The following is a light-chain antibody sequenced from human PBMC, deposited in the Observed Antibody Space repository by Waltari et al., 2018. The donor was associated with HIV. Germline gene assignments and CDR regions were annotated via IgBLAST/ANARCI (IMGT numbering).Light chain of an antibody. CDR3: VLYRGSGIWG. Sequence: QTVVTQEPSFSVSPGGTVTLTCGLSSGSVSTSYYPSWYQQTPGQAPRTLIYSTNPRSSGVPDRFPGAILGNKAALTLTGAQAEDESDYYCVLYRGSGIWGFGGGSKLTGL. V-gene: IGLV8-61*01. J-gene: IGLJ3*02. CDR1: SGSVSTSYY. CDR2: STN.